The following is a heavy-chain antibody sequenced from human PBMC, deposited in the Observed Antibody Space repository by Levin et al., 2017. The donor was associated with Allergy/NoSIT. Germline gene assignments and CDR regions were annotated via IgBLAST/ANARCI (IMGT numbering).Heavy chain of an antibody. D-gene: IGHD2-15*01. CDR1: GFTFDDYA. CDR3: ATLVVVPDDAFDI. Sequence: SCAASGFTFDDYAMHWVRQAPGKGLEWVSGISWNSGSIGYADSVKGRFTISRDNAKNSLYLQMNSLRAEDTALYYCATLVVVPDDAFDIWGQGTMVTVSS. CDR2: ISWNSGSI. J-gene: IGHJ3*02. V-gene: IGHV3-9*01.